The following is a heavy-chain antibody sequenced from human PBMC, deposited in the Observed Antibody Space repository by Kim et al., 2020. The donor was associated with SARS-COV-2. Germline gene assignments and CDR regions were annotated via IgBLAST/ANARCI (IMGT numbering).Heavy chain of an antibody. V-gene: IGHV3-11*04. CDR1: GFTFSDYY. CDR2: ISSSGSTI. J-gene: IGHJ4*02. Sequence: GSLRLSCAASGFTFSDYYMSWIRQAPGKGLEWGSYISSSGSTIYYADSVKGRFTISRDNAKNSLYLQMNSLRAEDTAVYYCARRGTYYDNLTGYYLGGVDYWGQGTLVTVSS. D-gene: IGHD3-9*01. CDR3: ARRGTYYDNLTGYYLGGVDY.